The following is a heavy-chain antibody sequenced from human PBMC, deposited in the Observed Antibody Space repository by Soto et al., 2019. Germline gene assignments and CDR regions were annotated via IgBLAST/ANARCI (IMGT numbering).Heavy chain of an antibody. J-gene: IGHJ6*03. CDR3: AKWFGEPYYYYFFMDV. CDR1: GFTFSDYG. V-gene: IGHV3-33*06. D-gene: IGHD3-10*01. Sequence: QVQLVESGGGVVQPGRSLRISCVASGFTFSDYGMHWIRQAPGKGLEWVAVLSYDGTNEYYGDSVKGRFTISRDNSKNTVYLQMNSLRAEDTAVYYCAKWFGEPYYYYFFMDVWGKGTTVTGSS. CDR2: LSYDGTNE.